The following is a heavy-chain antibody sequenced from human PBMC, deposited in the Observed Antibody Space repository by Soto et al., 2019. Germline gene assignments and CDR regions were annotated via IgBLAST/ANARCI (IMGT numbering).Heavy chain of an antibody. Sequence: EVQLVESGGGLVQPGGSLRLSCVASEFSFSSYSMNWVRQAPGKGLDWVSSISRGGFTIYYADSVKGRFPTSSDNVKNSLYLRMDSLRVEDTAVYDCARELASGYHKLGYWGQGTQVTVSS. J-gene: IGHJ4*02. CDR1: EFSFSSYS. D-gene: IGHD5-12*01. V-gene: IGHV3-48*01. CDR2: ISRGGFTI. CDR3: ARELASGYHKLGY.